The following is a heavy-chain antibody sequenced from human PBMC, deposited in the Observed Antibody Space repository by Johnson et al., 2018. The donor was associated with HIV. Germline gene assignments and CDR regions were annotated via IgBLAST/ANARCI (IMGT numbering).Heavy chain of an antibody. V-gene: IGHV3-30*14. CDR2: ISYDGNNK. J-gene: IGHJ3*02. CDR3: ARDGKYSSIGPDAFDI. Sequence: QVQLVESGGGVVQPGRSLRLSCAASGFTFSNYAMHWVRQAPGKGLEWVAVISYDGNNKYYADSLKGRFTISRDHSENTLYLQMNSLRPEDTAVYFCARDGKYSSIGPDAFDIWGQGTTVTVSS. CDR1: GFTFSNYA. D-gene: IGHD6-13*01.